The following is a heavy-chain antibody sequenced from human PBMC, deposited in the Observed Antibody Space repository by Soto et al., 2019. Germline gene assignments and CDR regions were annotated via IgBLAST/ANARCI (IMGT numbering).Heavy chain of an antibody. CDR1: GFTLSHHA. Sequence: VRPLRLSCAASGFTLSHHAMNWVRQAPGKGLEWVSGISGSGDSTYYADSVKGRLTVSRDNSKNTLYLQMNSLRAEDTAVYYCAKAYHYGMAVWGQGTTVTVSS. CDR2: ISGSGDST. J-gene: IGHJ6*02. V-gene: IGHV3-23*01. CDR3: AKAYHYGMAV.